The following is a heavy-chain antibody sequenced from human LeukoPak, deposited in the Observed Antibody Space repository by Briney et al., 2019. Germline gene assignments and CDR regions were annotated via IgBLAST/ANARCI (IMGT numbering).Heavy chain of an antibody. D-gene: IGHD2-15*01. CDR3: ARDRYCSGGSCYGGDY. CDR2: INSDGSST. Sequence: PGGSLRLSCAASGFTFSSFWMHWVRQAPGRGLVWVSRINSDGSSTSYADSVKGRFTISRDNAKNTLYLQMNSLRAEDTAVYYCARDRYCSGGSCYGGDYWGQGTLVTVSS. CDR1: GFTFSSFW. J-gene: IGHJ4*02. V-gene: IGHV3-74*01.